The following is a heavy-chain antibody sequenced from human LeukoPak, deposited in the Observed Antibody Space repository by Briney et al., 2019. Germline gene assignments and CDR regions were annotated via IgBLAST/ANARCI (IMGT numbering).Heavy chain of an antibody. CDR1: GFTFSDYG. V-gene: IGHV3-30*02. D-gene: IGHD3-22*01. CDR3: AKDLPYYYDSSGGGDYFDY. J-gene: IGHJ4*02. CDR2: IRHDGNKK. Sequence: PGGSLRLSCGASGFTFSDYGMLWVRQAPGKGLDWVAFIRHDGNKKLYADSVKGRFTISRDNSKNTLYLQMNSLRAEDTAVYYCAKDLPYYYDSSGGGDYFDYWGQGTLVTVSS.